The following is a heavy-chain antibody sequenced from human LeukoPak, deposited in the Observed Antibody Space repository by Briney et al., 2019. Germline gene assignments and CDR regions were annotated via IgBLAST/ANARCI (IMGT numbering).Heavy chain of an antibody. Sequence: GGSLRLSCGASGFTFSSHWMNWVRQAPGKGLEWVAIIKQDGNDKFYVDSVKGRFTISRDNVKNSLHLQMNSLRAEDTAVYYCAGGLGWVAVKWGQGTLVTVSS. J-gene: IGHJ4*02. V-gene: IGHV3-7*01. D-gene: IGHD7-27*01. CDR1: GFTFSSHW. CDR2: IKQDGNDK. CDR3: AGGLGWVAVK.